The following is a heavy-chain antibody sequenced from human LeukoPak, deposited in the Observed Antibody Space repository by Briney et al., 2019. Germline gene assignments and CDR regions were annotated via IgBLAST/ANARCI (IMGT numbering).Heavy chain of an antibody. J-gene: IGHJ4*02. V-gene: IGHV3-7*04. CDR1: GFTFNNYW. Sequence: GGSLRLSCAASGFTFNNYWMSWVRQVPGKWLECVANIKQDGSEKFYVDSVKGRFTISRDNAKNSLYLQMNSLRAEDTAVYYCARPSRGSTPDYWGQGTLVTVSS. D-gene: IGHD1-26*01. CDR3: ARPSRGSTPDY. CDR2: IKQDGSEK.